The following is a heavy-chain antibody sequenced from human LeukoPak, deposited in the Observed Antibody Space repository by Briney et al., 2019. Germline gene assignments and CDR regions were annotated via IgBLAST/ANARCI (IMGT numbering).Heavy chain of an antibody. CDR3: ARDRGYSGYDSAVY. Sequence: SETLSLTCTVSGYSISSGYYWGWIRQPPGKGLEWIGSIYHSGSTYYNPSLKSRVTISVDTSKYQFSLKLSSVTAADTAVYYCARDRGYSGYDSAVYWGQGTLVTVSS. D-gene: IGHD5-12*01. V-gene: IGHV4-38-2*02. CDR2: IYHSGST. CDR1: GYSISSGYY. J-gene: IGHJ4*02.